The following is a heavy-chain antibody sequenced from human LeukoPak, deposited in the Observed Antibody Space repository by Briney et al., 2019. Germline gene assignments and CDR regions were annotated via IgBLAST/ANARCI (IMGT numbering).Heavy chain of an antibody. D-gene: IGHD3-3*01. Sequence: VQPGGSLRLSCAASEFTFSSFAMSWVRQAPGKGLEWVSGISGGGGSSDYADSVKGRFTISRDNSKNTLYLQVDSLRAEDTALYYCAKMSGCYSRWASKFDYWGQGTLVTVSS. V-gene: IGHV3-23*01. CDR2: ISGGGGSS. CDR1: EFTFSSFA. J-gene: IGHJ4*02. CDR3: AKMSGCYSRWASKFDY.